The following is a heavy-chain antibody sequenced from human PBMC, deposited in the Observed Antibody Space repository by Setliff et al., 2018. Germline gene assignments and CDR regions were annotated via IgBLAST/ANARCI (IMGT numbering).Heavy chain of an antibody. D-gene: IGHD3-16*01. CDR3: AREGEGSTFFPLDAFDI. CDR2: FDPEEGER. V-gene: IGHV1-24*01. Sequence: ASVKVSCKVSGNTLTHLSIHWVRQAPGEGLEWIGGFDPEEGERIYAPRLQGRVTMTEDTSSDTAYMELSSLRPGDTAVYYCAREGEGSTFFPLDAFDIWGQGTMVTVSS. CDR1: GNTLTHLS. J-gene: IGHJ3*02.